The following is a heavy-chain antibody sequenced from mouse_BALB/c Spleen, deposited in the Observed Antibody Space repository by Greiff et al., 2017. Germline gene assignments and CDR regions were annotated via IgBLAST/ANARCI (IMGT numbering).Heavy chain of an antibody. V-gene: IGHV7-3*02. CDR3: ARLTTATTQVAY. CDR1: GFTFTDYY. D-gene: IGHD1-2*01. J-gene: IGHJ3*01. Sequence: VQLKESGGGLVQPGGSLRLSCATSGFTFTDYYMSWVRQPPGKALEWLGIIRNKANGYTSEYSVSVKGRFAISRDNSQSILHLQMNTLRAEDSATYYCARLTTATTQVAYWGQGTLVTVSA. CDR2: IRNKANGYTS.